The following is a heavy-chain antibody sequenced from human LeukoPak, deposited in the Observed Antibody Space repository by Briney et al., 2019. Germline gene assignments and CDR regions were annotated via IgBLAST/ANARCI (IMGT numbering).Heavy chain of an antibody. V-gene: IGHV3-21*01. CDR3: ARVGDNRRMPPFDY. J-gene: IGHJ4*02. CDR2: ISSSSSYI. CDR1: GFTFSSYS. Sequence: GGSLRLSCAASGFTFSSYSMNWVRQAPGKGLEWVSSISSSSSYIYYADSVKGRFTISRDNAKNSLYLQMNSLRAEDTAVYYCARVGDNRRMPPFDYWGQGTLVTVSS. D-gene: IGHD2-2*01.